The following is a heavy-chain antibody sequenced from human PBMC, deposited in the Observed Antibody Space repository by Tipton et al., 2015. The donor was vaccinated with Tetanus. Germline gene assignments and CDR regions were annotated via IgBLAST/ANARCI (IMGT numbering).Heavy chain of an antibody. D-gene: IGHD2-2*01. CDR3: ARRSYCSSSRCFDAFDL. CDR2: ISASGST. CDR1: GGSLRSGDHY. J-gene: IGHJ3*01. V-gene: IGHV4-61*08. Sequence: TLSLTCTVSGGSLRSGDHYWSWIRQPPGKGLEWLAYISASGSTNSNYSLKSRITISRDTSKNQISLKLSSVTAADTAVYYCARRSYCSSSRCFDAFDLWGQGTMVTVSS.